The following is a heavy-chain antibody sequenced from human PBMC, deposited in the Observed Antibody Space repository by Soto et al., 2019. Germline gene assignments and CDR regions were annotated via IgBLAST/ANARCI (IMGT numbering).Heavy chain of an antibody. CDR1: GFTFSDYY. D-gene: IGHD6-13*01. CDR2: ISSSSSYT. CDR3: ARSSSSWSYFDY. Sequence: QVQLVESGGGLVKPGGSLRLSCAASGFTFSDYYMSWIRQAPGKGLEWVSYISSSSSYTNYADSVKGRFTISRDNAKNSLYMQMNSLRAEDTAVYYCARSSSSWSYFDYWGQGTLVTVSS. V-gene: IGHV3-11*05. J-gene: IGHJ4*02.